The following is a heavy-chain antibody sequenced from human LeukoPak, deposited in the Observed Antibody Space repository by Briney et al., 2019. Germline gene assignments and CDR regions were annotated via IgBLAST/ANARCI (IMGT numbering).Heavy chain of an antibody. D-gene: IGHD6-19*01. V-gene: IGHV4-61*02. CDR3: ARGVPFQWLVPGGGRGLDY. J-gene: IGHJ4*02. Sequence: SETLSLTCTVSGGSISTSNYYWSWIRQPAGKGLEWIGRIYTSGSTNYNPSLKSRVTMSVDTSKNQFSLKLSSVTAADTAVYYCARGVPFQWLVPGGGRGLDYWGQGTLVTVSS. CDR1: GGSISTSNYY. CDR2: IYTSGST.